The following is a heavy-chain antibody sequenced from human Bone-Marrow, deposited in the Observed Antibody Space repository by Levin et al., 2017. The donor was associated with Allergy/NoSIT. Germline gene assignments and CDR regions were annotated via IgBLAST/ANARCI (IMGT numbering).Heavy chain of an antibody. Sequence: ASVKVSCKASGGTFSSYAISWVRQAPGQGLEWMGGIIPIFGTANYAQKFQGRVTITADKSTSTAYMELSSLRSEDTAVYYCARTGVKGYCSSTSCPGHMDVWGKGTTVTVSS. CDR3: ARTGVKGYCSSTSCPGHMDV. J-gene: IGHJ6*03. D-gene: IGHD2-2*01. CDR1: GGTFSSYA. CDR2: IIPIFGTA. V-gene: IGHV1-69*06.